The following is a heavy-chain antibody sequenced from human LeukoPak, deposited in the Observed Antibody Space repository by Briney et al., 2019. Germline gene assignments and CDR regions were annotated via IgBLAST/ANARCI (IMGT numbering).Heavy chain of an antibody. V-gene: IGHV3-23*01. CDR1: GITFSNFA. D-gene: IGHD6-19*01. CDR2: INGISGET. Sequence: LGGPLRLSCAASGITFSNFAMTWGRQTPGKGVGLVSGINGISGETYYADSVKGRFTISRDNSRNTLFLQMSSLRPDDTAVYYCAKGGAQQAVYYFDYWGQETLVTVSS. J-gene: IGHJ4*02. CDR3: AKGGAQQAVYYFDY.